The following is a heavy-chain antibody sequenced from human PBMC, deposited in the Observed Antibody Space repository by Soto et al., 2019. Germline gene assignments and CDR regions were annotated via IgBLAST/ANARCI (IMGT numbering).Heavy chain of an antibody. CDR2: INPSGGRT. J-gene: IGHJ4*02. D-gene: IGHD3-9*01. CDR3: ARDGGYDVLTGHYILLYYLDN. Sequence: ASVKVSCKASGYTFTTYSMHWVRQTPGHGLEWMGVINPSGGRTSYAQKFQGRVTMTRDTSTSTVHMELSNLRSEDTAVYFCARDGGYDVLTGHYILLYYLDNWGLGTLVTVSS. CDR1: GYTFTTYS. V-gene: IGHV1-46*01.